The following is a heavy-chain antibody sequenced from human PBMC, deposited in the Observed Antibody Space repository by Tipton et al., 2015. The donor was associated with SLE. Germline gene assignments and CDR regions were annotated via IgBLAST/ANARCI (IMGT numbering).Heavy chain of an antibody. CDR3: ARGVLLWFREPKMGEYFQH. CDR1: GGSISSHY. CDR2: IYYSGST. D-gene: IGHD3-10*01. V-gene: IGHV4-59*11. Sequence: TLSLTCTVSGGSISSHYWSWIRQPPGKGLEWIGYIYYSGSTNYNPSLKSRVTISVDTTKNQFSLKLSSVTAADTAVYYCARGVLLWFREPKMGEYFQHWGQGTLVTVSS. J-gene: IGHJ1*01.